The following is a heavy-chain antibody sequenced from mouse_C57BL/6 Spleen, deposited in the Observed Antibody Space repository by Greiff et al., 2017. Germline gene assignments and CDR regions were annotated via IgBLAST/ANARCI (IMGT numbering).Heavy chain of an antibody. CDR1: GYAFSSYW. D-gene: IGHD2-4*01. CDR2: IYPGDGDT. V-gene: IGHV1-80*01. J-gene: IGHJ2*01. Sequence: QVQLQQSGAELVKPGASVKISCKASGYAFSSYWMNWVKQRPGKGLEWIGQIYPGDGDTNYNGKFKGKATLTADKSSSTAYMQRSSLTSEDSAVYFCARYYDSMYYFDYWGQGTTLTVSS. CDR3: ARYYDSMYYFDY.